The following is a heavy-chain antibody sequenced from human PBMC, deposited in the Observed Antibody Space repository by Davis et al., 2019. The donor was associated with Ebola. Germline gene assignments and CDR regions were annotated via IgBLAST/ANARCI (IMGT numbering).Heavy chain of an antibody. J-gene: IGHJ4*02. CDR3: ARQSSSGWYQSVDY. Sequence: GESLKISCQGSGYTFRGYWINWVRQMPGKGLEWMGIIYPGDSGTRYSPSFQGQVTISADKSSNTAYLQWSSLQAADTAMYYCARQSSSGWYQSVDYWGQGTLVTVSS. D-gene: IGHD6-19*01. V-gene: IGHV5-51*01. CDR2: IYPGDSGT. CDR1: GYTFRGYW.